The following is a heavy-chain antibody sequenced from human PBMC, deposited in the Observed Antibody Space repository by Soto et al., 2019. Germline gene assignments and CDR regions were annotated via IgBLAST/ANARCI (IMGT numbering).Heavy chain of an antibody. CDR2: ISHSGST. J-gene: IGHJ4*02. D-gene: IGHD2-21*01. V-gene: IGHV4-4*02. CDR1: GDSISGGKW. Sequence: TSETLSLTCAVSGDSISGGKWWSWVRQPPGKGLEWIGEISHSGSTGYNPSLKSRVTISVDKSKNQFSLKLNSVTAADTALYYCTKNGDWNFDYWGLGTLVTVSS. CDR3: TKNGDWNFDY.